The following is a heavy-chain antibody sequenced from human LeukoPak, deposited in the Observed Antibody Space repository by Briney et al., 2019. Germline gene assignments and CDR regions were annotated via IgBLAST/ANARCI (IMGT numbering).Heavy chain of an antibody. D-gene: IGHD2-2*01. CDR3: ARGLLTSLVRSTSRLGRWFDP. Sequence: SETLSLTCAVYGGSFSGYYWSWIRQPPGKGLEWIGEINHSGSTNYNPSLKSRVTISVDTSKNQFSLKLSSVTAADTAVYYCARGLLTSLVRSTSRLGRWFDPWGQGTLVTVSS. CDR1: GGSFSGYY. CDR2: INHSGST. J-gene: IGHJ5*02. V-gene: IGHV4-34*01.